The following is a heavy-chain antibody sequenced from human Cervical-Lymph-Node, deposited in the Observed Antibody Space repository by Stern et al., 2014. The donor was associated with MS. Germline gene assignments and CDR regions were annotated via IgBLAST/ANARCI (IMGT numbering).Heavy chain of an antibody. CDR2: IIPLFGTP. V-gene: IGHV1-69*01. CDR1: GSTFRHYG. Sequence: VQLVESGAEVKKPGSSVKVSCKASGSTFRHYGFSWVRQAPGQGLEWMGGIIPLFGTPSYAQKFQGRATLGADESTSAAYMEVNNLTSEDTAIYFCVQSTIFGLPYNPMFDSWGQGTLVTVSS. J-gene: IGHJ4*02. D-gene: IGHD3-3*01. CDR3: VQSTIFGLPYNPMFDS.